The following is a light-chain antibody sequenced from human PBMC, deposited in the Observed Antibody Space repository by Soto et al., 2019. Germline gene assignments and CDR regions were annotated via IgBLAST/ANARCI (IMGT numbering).Light chain of an antibody. J-gene: IGLJ1*01. Sequence: QSALTQPASVSGSPGQSITISCTGTSSGVGSYNLVSWYQHHPGKAPKLMIYEGSKRPSGVSNRFSGSKSGNTASLTISGLQTEDEADYYCCSYAGSSLYVFGTGTKLTVL. V-gene: IGLV2-23*01. CDR2: EGS. CDR1: SSGVGSYNL. CDR3: CSYAGSSLYV.